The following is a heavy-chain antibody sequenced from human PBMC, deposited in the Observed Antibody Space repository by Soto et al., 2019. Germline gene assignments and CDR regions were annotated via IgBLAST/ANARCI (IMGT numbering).Heavy chain of an antibody. V-gene: IGHV4-4*02. D-gene: IGHD3-16*01. Sequence: PSETLSLTCAVSSGSIRSSNWWSWVRQSPGKGLEWIGEIFHNGNTYYNPSLNSRVTISVDTSKNQFSLNLRSVTAADAAVYYCARRNWGMEVWGQGTTVTVSS. J-gene: IGHJ6*02. CDR3: ARRNWGMEV. CDR2: IFHNGNT. CDR1: SGSIRSSNW.